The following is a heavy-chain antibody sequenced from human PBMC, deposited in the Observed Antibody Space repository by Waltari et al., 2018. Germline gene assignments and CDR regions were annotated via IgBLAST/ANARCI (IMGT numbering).Heavy chain of an antibody. Sequence: QVQLQQWGAGLLKPSETLSLTCAVYGGSFSGYYWSWIRQPPGKGLEWIGEINHSGSTNYNPSLKSRVTISVDTSKNQFSLKLSSVTAADTAVYYCTSRGYSSSFPFDYWGQGTLVTVSS. D-gene: IGHD6-13*01. V-gene: IGHV4-34*01. J-gene: IGHJ4*02. CDR3: TSRGYSSSFPFDY. CDR1: GGSFSGYY. CDR2: INHSGST.